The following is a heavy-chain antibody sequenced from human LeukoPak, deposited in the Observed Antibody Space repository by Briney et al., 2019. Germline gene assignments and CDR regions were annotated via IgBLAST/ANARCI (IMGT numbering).Heavy chain of an antibody. D-gene: IGHD2-21*02. CDR2: ISYDGSNK. CDR3: ARESDVNAFDI. V-gene: IGHV3-30-3*01. Sequence: GGSLRLSCAASGFTFSSYAMHWVRQAPGKGLEWVAVISYDGSNKYYADSVKGRFTISRDNSKNTLYLQMNSLRAEDTAVYYCARESDVNAFDIWGQGTMVTVSS. J-gene: IGHJ3*02. CDR1: GFTFSSYA.